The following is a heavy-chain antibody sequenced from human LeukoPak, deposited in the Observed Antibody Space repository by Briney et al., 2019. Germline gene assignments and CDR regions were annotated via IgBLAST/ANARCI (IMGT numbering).Heavy chain of an antibody. Sequence: PSETLSLTCTVSGGSISSGDYHWSWIRQPPGKGLEWIGYIYYSGSTDYNPSLKSRVTISVDTSKNQFSLKLSSVTAADTAVYYCARKSLLSGAFDIWGQGTMVTVSS. CDR2: IYYSGST. J-gene: IGHJ3*02. CDR1: GGSISSGDYH. D-gene: IGHD2-8*01. CDR3: ARKSLLSGAFDI. V-gene: IGHV4-30-4*01.